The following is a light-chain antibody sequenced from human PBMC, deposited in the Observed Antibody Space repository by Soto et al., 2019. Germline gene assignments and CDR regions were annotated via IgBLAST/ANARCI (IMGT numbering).Light chain of an antibody. J-gene: IGLJ1*01. CDR3: CAYAGSSTYV. V-gene: IGLV2-23*01. Sequence: QSALTQPASVSGSPGQSITISCTGTSSDVGSYNLVSWYQQHPGKAPKLMIYEGSKRPSGVSNRFSGSKSGNTASLTISGLQDEDEADYYGCAYAGSSTYVFGTGTKVTVL. CDR1: SSDVGSYNL. CDR2: EGS.